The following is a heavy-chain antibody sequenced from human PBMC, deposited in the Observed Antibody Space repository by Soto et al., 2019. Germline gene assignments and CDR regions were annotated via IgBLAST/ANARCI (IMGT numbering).Heavy chain of an antibody. CDR1: GGSISSGDYF. V-gene: IGHV4-30-4*01. Sequence: SETLSLTCTVSGGSISSGDYFWSWIRQAPGKGLEWIGYIYYSGTTYYNPSLKSRTTISLDLSKNHFSLSLTSITAADTAVYFCARYDSTWFAAFDIWAPGTMVTVSS. D-gene: IGHD6-13*01. J-gene: IGHJ3*02. CDR3: ARYDSTWFAAFDI. CDR2: IYYSGTT.